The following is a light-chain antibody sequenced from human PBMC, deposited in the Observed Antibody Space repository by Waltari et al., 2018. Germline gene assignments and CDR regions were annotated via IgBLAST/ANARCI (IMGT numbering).Light chain of an antibody. J-gene: IGLJ1*01. CDR3: QVWDSSSDHLWV. Sequence: SYVLTHPPSVSVAPGKTARLTCWLSTSGTKSVPLYQQKPGQAPVLVVYDDSDRPSGIPERFSGSNSGNTATLTISRVEAGDEADYYCQVWDSSSDHLWVFGTGTKVTVL. V-gene: IGLV3-21*03. CDR2: DDS. CDR1: TSGTKS.